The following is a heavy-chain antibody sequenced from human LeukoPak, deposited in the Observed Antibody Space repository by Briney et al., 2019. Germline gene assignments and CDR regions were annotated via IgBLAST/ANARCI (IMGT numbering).Heavy chain of an antibody. J-gene: IGHJ3*02. V-gene: IGHV3-48*01. CDR2: ISSSSSTI. Sequence: GGSLRLSCAASGFTFSSYSMNWVRQAPGKGLEWVSYISSSSSTIYYAGSVKGRFTISRDNAKNSLYLQTNSLRAEDTAVYYCARDRQDWVWGNYYGSGRAFDIWGQGTMVTVSS. CDR3: ARDRQDWVWGNYYGSGRAFDI. CDR1: GFTFSSYS. D-gene: IGHD3-10*01.